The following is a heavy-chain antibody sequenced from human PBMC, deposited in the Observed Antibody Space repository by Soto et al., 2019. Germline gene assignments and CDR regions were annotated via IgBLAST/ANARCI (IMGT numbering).Heavy chain of an antibody. CDR3: AREEGGATDYYYYYGMDV. V-gene: IGHV1-69*13. CDR2: IIPIFGTA. D-gene: IGHD1-26*01. Sequence: SVEVSCKASGGTFSSYAISWVRQAPGQGLEWMGGIIPIFGTANYAQKFQGRVTITADESTSTAYMELSSLRSEDTAVYYCAREEGGATDYYYYYGMDVWGQGTTVTVSS. J-gene: IGHJ6*02. CDR1: GGTFSSYA.